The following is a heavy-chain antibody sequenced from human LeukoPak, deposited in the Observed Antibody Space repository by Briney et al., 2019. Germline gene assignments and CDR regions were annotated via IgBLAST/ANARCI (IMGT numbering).Heavy chain of an antibody. CDR2: FHNSGTS. CDR1: DDSISDYY. Sequence: SETLSLTCTVSDDSISDYYRGWIRQPPGKGLEWIGYFHNSGTSTYNPSLKSRVTISADTSKNQFSLKLNSLIAADTAVYYCTRGAGWLIDYWGQGILVTVSS. CDR3: TRGAGWLIDY. D-gene: IGHD3-16*01. V-gene: IGHV4-59*01. J-gene: IGHJ4*02.